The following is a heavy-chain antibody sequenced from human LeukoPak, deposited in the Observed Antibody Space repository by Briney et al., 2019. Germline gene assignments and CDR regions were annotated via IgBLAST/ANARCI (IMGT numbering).Heavy chain of an antibody. D-gene: IGHD5-24*01. Sequence: GGSLRLSCAASGFTFSSYAMHWVRQAPGEGLEWVAVTSYDGSNKYYADSVKGRFTISRDNSKNTLYPQMSSLRAEDTAVYYCAREMATTETFGYWGQGTLVTVSS. J-gene: IGHJ4*02. CDR3: AREMATTETFGY. CDR2: TSYDGSNK. V-gene: IGHV3-30-3*01. CDR1: GFTFSSYA.